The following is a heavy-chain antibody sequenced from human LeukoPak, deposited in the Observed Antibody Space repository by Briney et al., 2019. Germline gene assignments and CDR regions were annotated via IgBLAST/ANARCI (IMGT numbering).Heavy chain of an antibody. CDR1: GFTFSSSW. CDR2: IKQDGSEK. V-gene: IGHV3-7*03. D-gene: IGHD6-19*01. Sequence: QSGGSLRLSCAASGFTFSSSWMTWVRQAPGKGLEWVANIKQDGSEKYYVDSVKGRFTISRDNAKNSLYLQMNSLRAEDTAVYYCARVGGQWLAYPFDYWGQGTLVTVSS. J-gene: IGHJ4*02. CDR3: ARVGGQWLAYPFDY.